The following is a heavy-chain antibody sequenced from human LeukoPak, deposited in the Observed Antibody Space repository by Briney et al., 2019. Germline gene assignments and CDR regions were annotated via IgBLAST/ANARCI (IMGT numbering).Heavy chain of an antibody. CDR3: ATSNGSSWYSFDY. D-gene: IGHD6-13*01. Sequence: SVKVSCKASGGTFSSYAISWVRQAPGQGLEWMGGIIPIFGTANYAQKFQGRVTITADESTSTAYMELSSLRSEDTAVYYCATSNGSSWYSFDYWGQGTLVTVSS. CDR1: GGTFSSYA. V-gene: IGHV1-69*01. J-gene: IGHJ4*02. CDR2: IIPIFGTA.